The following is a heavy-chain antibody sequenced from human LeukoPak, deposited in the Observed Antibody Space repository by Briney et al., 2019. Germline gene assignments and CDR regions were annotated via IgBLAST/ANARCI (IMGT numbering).Heavy chain of an antibody. CDR2: ISWNRDGV. D-gene: IGHD1-26*01. CDR3: VKDRSGELLPEMTFDR. V-gene: IGHV3-9*01. CDR1: GFTFDDHA. J-gene: IGHJ3*02. Sequence: QSGGSLRLSCTASGFTFDDHAMHWVRQAPGKGLEWVSGISWNRDGVDYVDSVKGRFTISRDSAKNSLYLQMNSLRAEDTAFYCVKDRSGELLPEMTFDRWGRGTMVTVSS.